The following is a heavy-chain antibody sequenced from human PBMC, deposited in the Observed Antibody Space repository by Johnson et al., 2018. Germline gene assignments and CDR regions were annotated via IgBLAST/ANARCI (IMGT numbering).Heavy chain of an antibody. V-gene: IGHV3-48*02. CDR3: ARAWGL. D-gene: IGHD3-16*01. J-gene: IGHJ2*01. CDR2: ISSSSSTI. Sequence: VQLVQSGGGLVQPGRSLRLSCAASGFTFDDYAMHWVRQAPGKGLEWVSYISSSSSTIYYADSVKGRFTIPRDNAKNSLYLQMNSLRDEDTAVYYCARAWGLWGRGTLVTVSS. CDR1: GFTFDDYA.